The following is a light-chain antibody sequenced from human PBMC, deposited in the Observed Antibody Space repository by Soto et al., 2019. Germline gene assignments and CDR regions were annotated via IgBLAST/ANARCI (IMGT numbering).Light chain of an antibody. Sequence: AIQMTQSPSSLSASVGDRVTITCRASQGIRNDLGWYQQKPGKAPKLLIYAASSLQSGVPSRFSGSGSGTDFTLIISSLQPEDFATYYCLQDYNYPTFGQGTRLEIK. J-gene: IGKJ5*01. CDR3: LQDYNYPT. V-gene: IGKV1-6*01. CDR1: QGIRND. CDR2: AAS.